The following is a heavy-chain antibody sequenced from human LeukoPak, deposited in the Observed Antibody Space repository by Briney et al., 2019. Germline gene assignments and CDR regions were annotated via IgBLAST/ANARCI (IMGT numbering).Heavy chain of an antibody. CDR3: ARGTSDYYYGMDV. CDR1: GGSISSGDYY. Sequence: TSETLSLTCTVSGGSISSGDYYWSWIRQPPGKGLEWIGYIYYSGSTYYNPSLKSRVTISVDTSKNQFSLKLSSVTAADTAVCYCARGTSDYYYGMDVWGQGTTVTVSS. J-gene: IGHJ6*02. D-gene: IGHD3-10*01. CDR2: IYYSGST. V-gene: IGHV4-30-4*01.